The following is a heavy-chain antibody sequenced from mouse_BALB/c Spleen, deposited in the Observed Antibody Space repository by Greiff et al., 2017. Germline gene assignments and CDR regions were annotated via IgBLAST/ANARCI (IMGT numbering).Heavy chain of an antibody. CDR2: ISYSGST. Sequence: DVKLQESGPGLVKPSQSLSLTCTVTGYSITSDYAWNWIRQFPGNKLEWMGYISYSGSTSYNPSLKSRISITRDTSKNQFFLQLNSVTTEDTATYYCARGGDLPSFPWFAYWGQGTLVTVSA. CDR3: ARGGDLPSFPWFAY. J-gene: IGHJ3*01. V-gene: IGHV3-2*02. D-gene: IGHD2-1*01. CDR1: GYSITSDYA.